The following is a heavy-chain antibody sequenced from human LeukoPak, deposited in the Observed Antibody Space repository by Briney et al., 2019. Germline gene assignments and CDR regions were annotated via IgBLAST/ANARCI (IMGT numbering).Heavy chain of an antibody. J-gene: IGHJ6*04. Sequence: GGSLRLSCAASGFTFNRFCMSWVRQAPGKGLEWVANIKQDGSEKYYLASVQGRFTISRDNDKNPLYLQMNSLRAEDTAVYYSAELGITTIGGVWGKGTTVTLSS. V-gene: IGHV3-7*01. CDR3: AELGITTIGGV. CDR1: GFTFNRFC. CDR2: IKQDGSEK. D-gene: IGHD3-10*02.